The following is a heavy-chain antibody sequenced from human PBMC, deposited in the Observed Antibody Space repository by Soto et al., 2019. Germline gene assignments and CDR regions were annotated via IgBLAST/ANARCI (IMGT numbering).Heavy chain of an antibody. CDR2: INSDGSST. CDR1: GFTFSSYW. Sequence: GGSLRLSCAASGFTFSSYWMHWVRQAPGKGLVWVSRINSDGSSTSYADSVKGRFTISRDNAKNTLYLQMNSLRAEDTAVYYCAREDVRYYYGMDVWGQGTTVTVSS. CDR3: AREDVRYYYGMDV. J-gene: IGHJ6*02. V-gene: IGHV3-74*01.